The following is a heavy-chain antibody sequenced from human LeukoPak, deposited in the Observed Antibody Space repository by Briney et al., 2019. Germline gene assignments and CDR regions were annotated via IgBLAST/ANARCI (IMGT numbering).Heavy chain of an antibody. V-gene: IGHV3-7*01. CDR3: ARGRIAASGPHTYYYYYYMDV. CDR2: IKQDGREK. Sequence: PGGSLRLSCAASGFTFSSYWMSWVRQAPGKGLEWVANIKQDGREKYYVDSAKGRFTISRDYAKNSLYLQMNSLRAEDTAVYYCARGRIAASGPHTYYYYYYMDVWGKGTTVTVSS. D-gene: IGHD6-13*01. CDR1: GFTFSSYW. J-gene: IGHJ6*03.